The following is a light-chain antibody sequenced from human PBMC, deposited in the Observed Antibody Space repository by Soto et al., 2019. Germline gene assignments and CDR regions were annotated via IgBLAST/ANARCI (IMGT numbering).Light chain of an antibody. CDR2: ANI. Sequence: QSVLTQPPSVSGAPGQRVTISCTGSSSNIGAGYDVHWYQQRPGAAPKLLISANINRPSGVPDRFSGSKSGTSASLAITGLQADDEGDYYCQSYYSTLSARYVFGTGTKLTVL. CDR1: SSNIGAGYD. J-gene: IGLJ1*01. V-gene: IGLV1-40*01. CDR3: QSYYSTLSARYV.